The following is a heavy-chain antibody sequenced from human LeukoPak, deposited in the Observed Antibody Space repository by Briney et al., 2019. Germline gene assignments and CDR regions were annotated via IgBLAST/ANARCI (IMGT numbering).Heavy chain of an antibody. CDR3: ARGGKQWRGGNYFDS. Sequence: ASVKVSCKTSGYTFTDYALHWVRQAPGQSLEWMGWITTGRGETRYSQEFQRRITFTRDTSASTVYMDLSDLRSEDTAVYYCARGGKQWRGGNYFDSWGQGTLVAVSS. CDR2: ITTGRGET. CDR1: GYTFTDYA. V-gene: IGHV1-3*03. D-gene: IGHD6-19*01. J-gene: IGHJ4*02.